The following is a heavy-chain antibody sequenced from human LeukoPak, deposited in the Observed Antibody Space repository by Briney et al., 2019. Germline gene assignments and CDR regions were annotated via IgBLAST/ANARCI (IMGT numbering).Heavy chain of an antibody. V-gene: IGHV4-61*02. CDR1: GGSISSGSYY. J-gene: IGHJ6*03. CDR2: IYTSGST. CDR3: ARGPKYYYGSGAVRYYYYMDV. Sequence: SQTLSLTCTVSGGSISSGSYYWSWIRQPAGKGLEWIGRIYTSGSTNYNPSLKSRVTISVDTSKNQFSLKLSSVTAADTAVYYCARGPKYYYGSGAVRYYYYMDVWGKGTTVTVSS. D-gene: IGHD3-10*01.